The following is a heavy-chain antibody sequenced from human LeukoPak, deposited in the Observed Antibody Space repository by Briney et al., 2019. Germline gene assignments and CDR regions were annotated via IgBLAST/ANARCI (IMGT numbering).Heavy chain of an antibody. Sequence: GGSLRLSCAASGFTFSSYGMNWVRQAPGKGLEWVAFIRYDGSNKYYGDSVKGRFTISRDNSENTLYLQMNSLRAEDTAVYYCAKDRQDHYGSWSPLDYWGQGTLVTVSS. CDR1: GFTFSSYG. V-gene: IGHV3-30*02. CDR3: AKDRQDHYGSWSPLDY. J-gene: IGHJ4*02. D-gene: IGHD3-10*01. CDR2: IRYDGSNK.